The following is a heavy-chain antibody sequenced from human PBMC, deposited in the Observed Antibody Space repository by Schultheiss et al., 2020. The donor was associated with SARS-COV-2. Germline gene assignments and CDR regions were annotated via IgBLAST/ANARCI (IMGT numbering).Heavy chain of an antibody. CDR1: GFTVSSNY. Sequence: GGSLRLSCAASGFTVSSNYMSWVRQAPGKGLEWVSSISSSSSYIYYADSVKGRFTISRDNAKNSLYLQMNSLRAEDTAVYYCARTNLDHYYYYYMDVWGKGTTVTVSS. CDR2: ISSSSSYI. J-gene: IGHJ6*03. V-gene: IGHV3-21*01. D-gene: IGHD3/OR15-3a*01. CDR3: ARTNLDHYYYYYMDV.